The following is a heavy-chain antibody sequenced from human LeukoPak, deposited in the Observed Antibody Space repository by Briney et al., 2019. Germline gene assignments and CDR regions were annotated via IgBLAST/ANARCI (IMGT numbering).Heavy chain of an antibody. J-gene: IGHJ4*02. V-gene: IGHV3-7*01. CDR1: GFIFSTYW. CDR3: ARPGYSSSWYFDY. D-gene: IGHD6-13*01. Sequence: PGGSLRLSCAASGFIFSTYWVTWVRQAPGMGLEWVANIKQDGSEKFYVDSVKGRFTISRDNAKNSLYLQMNSLRAEDTAVYYCARPGYSSSWYFDYWGQGTLVTVSS. CDR2: IKQDGSEK.